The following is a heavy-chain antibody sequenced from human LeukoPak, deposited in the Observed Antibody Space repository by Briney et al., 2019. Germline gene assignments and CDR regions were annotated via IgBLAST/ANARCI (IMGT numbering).Heavy chain of an antibody. Sequence: SETLSLTCTVSGGSISSYYWSWIRQPPGKGLEWIGYIYYSGSTNYNPSLKSRVTISVDTSKNQFSLKLSSVTAADTAVHYCARDLLDPSYYYYGMDVWGQGTTVTVSS. CDR1: GGSISSYY. CDR2: IYYSGST. V-gene: IGHV4-59*01. CDR3: ARDLLDPSYYYYGMDV. J-gene: IGHJ6*02. D-gene: IGHD1-1*01.